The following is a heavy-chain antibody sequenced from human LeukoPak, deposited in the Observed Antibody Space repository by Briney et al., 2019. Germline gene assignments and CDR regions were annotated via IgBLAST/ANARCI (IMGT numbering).Heavy chain of an antibody. J-gene: IGHJ6*03. Sequence: GGSLRLSCAASGFTFSSFEMSWVRQAPGKGLEWVANIKQDGSEKYYVDSVKGRFTISRDNAKNSLYLQMNSLRAEDTAVYYCARQLGPNRNYYYYYYMDVWGKGTTVTVSS. CDR1: GFTFSSFE. V-gene: IGHV3-7*01. CDR3: ARQLGPNRNYYYYYYMDV. CDR2: IKQDGSEK. D-gene: IGHD1-14*01.